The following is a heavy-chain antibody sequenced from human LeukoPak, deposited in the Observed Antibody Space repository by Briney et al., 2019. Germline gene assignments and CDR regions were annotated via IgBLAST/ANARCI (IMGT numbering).Heavy chain of an antibody. D-gene: IGHD1-26*01. Sequence: PSETLSLTCTVSGYSISSGYYWGWIRQPPGEGLEWIGSIYHSGSTYYNPSLKSRVTISVDTSKNQFSLKLSSVTAADTAVYYCARSYSGSYYYFDYWGQGTLVTVSS. V-gene: IGHV4-38-2*02. CDR1: GYSISSGYY. CDR2: IYHSGST. CDR3: ARSYSGSYYYFDY. J-gene: IGHJ4*02.